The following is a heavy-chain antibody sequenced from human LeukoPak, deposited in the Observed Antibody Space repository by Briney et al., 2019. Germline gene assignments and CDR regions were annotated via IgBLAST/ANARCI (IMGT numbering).Heavy chain of an antibody. CDR2: IYYSGST. Sequence: SGTLSLTCTVSGGSISSSSYYWGWIRQPPGKGLEWIGSIYYSGSTYYNPSLKSRVTISVDTSKNQFSLKLSSVTAADTAVYYCARHHPEYYFDYWGQGTLVTVSS. J-gene: IGHJ4*02. V-gene: IGHV4-39*01. CDR3: ARHHPEYYFDY. CDR1: GGSISSSSYY.